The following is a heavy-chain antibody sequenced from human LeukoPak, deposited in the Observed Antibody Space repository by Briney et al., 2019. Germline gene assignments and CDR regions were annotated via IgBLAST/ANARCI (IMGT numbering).Heavy chain of an antibody. CDR1: GGSFGGYY. D-gene: IGHD3-22*01. V-gene: IGHV4-34*01. CDR2: INHSGST. J-gene: IGHJ4*02. CDR3: ATSYSSGNFDY. Sequence: SETLSLTCAVYGGSFGGYYWSWIRQPPGKGLEWIGEINHSGSTNYNPSLKSRVTISVDTSKNQFSLKLSSVTAADTAVYYCATSYSSGNFDYWGQGTLVTVSS.